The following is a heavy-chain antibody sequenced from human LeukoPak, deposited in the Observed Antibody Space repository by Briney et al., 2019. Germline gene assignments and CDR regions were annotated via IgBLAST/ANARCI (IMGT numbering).Heavy chain of an antibody. CDR3: VPYGSGSYYGRTNFDY. J-gene: IGHJ4*02. CDR2: IRYDGSNK. CDR1: GFTFSSYG. V-gene: IGHV3-30*02. Sequence: AGGSLRLSCAASGFTFSSYGMHWVRQAPGKGLEWVAFIRYDGSNKYYADSVKGRFTISRDNSKNTLYLQMNSLRAEDTAVYYCVPYGSGSYYGRTNFDYWGQGTLVTVSS. D-gene: IGHD3-10*01.